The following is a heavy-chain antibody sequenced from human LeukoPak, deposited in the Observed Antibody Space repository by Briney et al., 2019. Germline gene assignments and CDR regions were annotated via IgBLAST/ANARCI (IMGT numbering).Heavy chain of an antibody. CDR3: ARPRDAFDI. Sequence: SETLSLTCTVSGGSISSYYWSWIRQPPGKGLEWIGYIHYSGSTNYNPSLKSRVTISVDTSKNQFSLKLSSVTAADTAVYYCARPRDAFDIWGQGTMVTVSS. V-gene: IGHV4-59*08. J-gene: IGHJ3*02. CDR2: IHYSGST. CDR1: GGSISSYY.